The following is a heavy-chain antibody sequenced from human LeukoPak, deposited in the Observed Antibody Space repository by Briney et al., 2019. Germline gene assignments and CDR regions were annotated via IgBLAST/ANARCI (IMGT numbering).Heavy chain of an antibody. J-gene: IGHJ6*02. D-gene: IGHD3-10*01. V-gene: IGHV3-48*03. Sequence: GGSLRLSCAASGFTFSSFQMDWVRQAPGKGLEWVSYISDTGTTIYYADSVKGRFTISRDNAKNSLYLQMNSLRDEDTAVYYCAREDYNPPRAMDVWGQGTTVTVSS. CDR2: ISDTGTTI. CDR1: GFTFSSFQ. CDR3: AREDYNPPRAMDV.